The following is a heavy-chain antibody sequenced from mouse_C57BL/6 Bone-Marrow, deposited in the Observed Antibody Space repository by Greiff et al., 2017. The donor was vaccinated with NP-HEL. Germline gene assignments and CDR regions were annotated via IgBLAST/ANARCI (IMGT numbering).Heavy chain of an antibody. CDR1: GYTFTSYW. D-gene: IGHD1-1*01. Sequence: VQLQQPGAELVKPGASVKLSCKASGYTFTSYWLHWVKQWPGQGLEWIGMIHPNSGSTNYNEKFKSKATLTVDKSSSTAYMQLSSLTSEDSAVYYCARWITTVVATSRYFDVWGTGTTVTVSS. V-gene: IGHV1-64*01. J-gene: IGHJ1*03. CDR2: IHPNSGST. CDR3: ARWITTVVATSRYFDV.